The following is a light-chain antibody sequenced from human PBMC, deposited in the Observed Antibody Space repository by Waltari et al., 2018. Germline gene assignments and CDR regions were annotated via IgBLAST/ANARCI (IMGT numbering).Light chain of an antibody. J-gene: IGKJ2*01. CDR3: QQYSNWPFT. V-gene: IGKV3-15*01. Sequence: EIVMTQSPGTLSVSPGERVTLSCRASQSVGGHSAWYQQKRGRAPRLLIYGASARATGVPARFSGSGSETEFTLTINSLQSEDFAVYYCQQYSNWPFTFGQGTKLEIK. CDR2: GAS. CDR1: QSVGGH.